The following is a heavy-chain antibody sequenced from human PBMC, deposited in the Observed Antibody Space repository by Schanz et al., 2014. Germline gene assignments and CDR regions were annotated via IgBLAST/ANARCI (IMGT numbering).Heavy chain of an antibody. J-gene: IGHJ3*02. Sequence: QVPLVQSGAEVKKPGSSVKVSCKASGGTFSSYTISWVRQAPGQGPEWMGRIIPILGIGNDAQKFQGRVTITADISTSTAYMDLSSLRSDDTAVYYCARDIQYHYDTSGPVGAFDIWGQGTVVTVSS. CDR2: IIPILGIG. D-gene: IGHD3-22*01. CDR3: ARDIQYHYDTSGPVGAFDI. V-gene: IGHV1-69*08. CDR1: GGTFSSYT.